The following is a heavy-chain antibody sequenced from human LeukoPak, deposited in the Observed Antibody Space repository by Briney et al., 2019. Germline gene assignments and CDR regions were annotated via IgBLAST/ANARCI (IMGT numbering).Heavy chain of an antibody. CDR3: ARVALSDYDFWSGYRSYFDY. CDR1: GYTFTSYG. CDR2: ISAYNGNT. Sequence: ASVKVSCKASGYTFTSYGISWVRQAPGQGLEWMGWISAYNGNTNYAQKLQGRVTMTTDTSTSTAYMELRSLRSDDTAVYYCARVALSDYDFWSGYRSYFDYWGQGTLVTVSS. J-gene: IGHJ4*02. D-gene: IGHD3-3*01. V-gene: IGHV1-18*01.